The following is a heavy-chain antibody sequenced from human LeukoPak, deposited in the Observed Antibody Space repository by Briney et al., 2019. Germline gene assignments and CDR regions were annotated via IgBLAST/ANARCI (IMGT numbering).Heavy chain of an antibody. CDR1: GFTFSSYG. V-gene: IGHV3-33*01. J-gene: IGHJ4*02. CDR3: ARVYGMATIEPLTTFDY. D-gene: IGHD5-24*01. Sequence: GRSLRLSCAASGFTFSSYGMHWVRQAPGKGLEWVAVIWYDGSNKYYADSVKGRFTISRDNSKNTLYLQMNSLRAEDTAVYYCARVYGMATIEPLTTFDYWGQGTLVTVSS. CDR2: IWYDGSNK.